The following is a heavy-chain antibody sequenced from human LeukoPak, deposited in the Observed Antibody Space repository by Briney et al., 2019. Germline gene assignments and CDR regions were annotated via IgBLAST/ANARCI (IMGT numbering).Heavy chain of an antibody. CDR1: GFTFDDYA. D-gene: IGHD2-2*01. CDR3: AKEMGHALPFDC. J-gene: IGHJ4*02. CDR2: ISWNSGSI. Sequence: PGRSLRLSCAASGFTFDDYAMHWVRHAPGKGLEWVSGISWNSGSIGYADSVKGRFTISRDNSKNTLYLQMNSLGAEDTAVYYCAKEMGHALPFDCWGQGTLVTVSS. V-gene: IGHV3-9*01.